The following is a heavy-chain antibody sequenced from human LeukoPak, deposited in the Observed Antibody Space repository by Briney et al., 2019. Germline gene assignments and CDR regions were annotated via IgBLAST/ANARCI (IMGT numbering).Heavy chain of an antibody. CDR2: ISGSGDRT. D-gene: IGHD2-21*01. Sequence: GGSLRLSCAASGFTFSDYAMSWVRQAPGKGPEWISVISGSGDRTCYADSVKGRFTISRDISKNTLYLQMSSLRAEDTAVYYCASGYSVQHYFDYWGQGTLVTVSS. CDR3: ASGYSVQHYFDY. CDR1: GFTFSDYA. V-gene: IGHV3-23*01. J-gene: IGHJ4*02.